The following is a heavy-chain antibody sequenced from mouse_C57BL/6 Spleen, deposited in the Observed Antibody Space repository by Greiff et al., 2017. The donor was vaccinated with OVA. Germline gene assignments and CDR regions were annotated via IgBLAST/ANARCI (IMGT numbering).Heavy chain of an antibody. CDR3: ARGYYYGSSYVRYFDV. V-gene: IGHV1-52*01. CDR1: GYTFTSYW. D-gene: IGHD1-1*01. J-gene: IGHJ1*03. CDR2: IDPSDSET. Sequence: QVQLQQPGAELVRPGSSVKLSCKASGYTFTSYWMHWVKQRPIQGLEWIGNIDPSDSETHYNQKFKDKATLTVDKSSSTAYMQLSSLTSEDSAVYYCARGYYYGSSYVRYFDVWGTGTTVTVSS.